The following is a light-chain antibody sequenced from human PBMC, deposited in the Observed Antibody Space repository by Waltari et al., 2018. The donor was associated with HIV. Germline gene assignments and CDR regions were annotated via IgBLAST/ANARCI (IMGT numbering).Light chain of an antibody. J-gene: IGKJ4*01. CDR1: QSVSSY. CDR3: QQRSNWPPRLT. Sequence: EIVLTQSPDTLSLSPGERAPLPCRASQSVSSYLAWYQQKPGQAPRLLIYDASNRATGIPARFSGSGSGTDFTLTISSLEPEDFAVYYCQQRSNWPPRLTFGGGTKVEIK. CDR2: DAS. V-gene: IGKV3-11*01.